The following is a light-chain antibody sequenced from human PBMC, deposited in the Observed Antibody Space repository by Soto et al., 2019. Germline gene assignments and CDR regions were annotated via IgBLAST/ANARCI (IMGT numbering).Light chain of an antibody. Sequence: EIVMTQSPATLSVFPGERATLSCRASQSVSSNLAWYQQKPSQAPRLLIYGASTRAAGIPARFSGSGSGSEFTLTINSLQSEDFVVYYCQQYNNWPHTFGQGTKLEIK. V-gene: IGKV3-15*01. CDR3: QQYNNWPHT. CDR1: QSVSSN. CDR2: GAS. J-gene: IGKJ2*01.